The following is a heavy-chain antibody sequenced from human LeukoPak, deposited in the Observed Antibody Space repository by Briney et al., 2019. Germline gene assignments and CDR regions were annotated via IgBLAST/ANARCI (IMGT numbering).Heavy chain of an antibody. D-gene: IGHD3-22*01. CDR2: INPNSGGT. J-gene: IGHJ4*02. CDR3: ARDWAPYYYDSSSDIEWYFDY. CDR1: GYTFTGYY. V-gene: IGHV1-2*02. Sequence: ASVKVSCKASGYTFTGYYMHWVRQAPGQGLEWMGWINPNSGGTNYAQKFQGRVTMTRDTSISTAYKELSRLRSDDTAVYYCARDWAPYYYDSSSDIEWYFDYWGQGTLVTVSS.